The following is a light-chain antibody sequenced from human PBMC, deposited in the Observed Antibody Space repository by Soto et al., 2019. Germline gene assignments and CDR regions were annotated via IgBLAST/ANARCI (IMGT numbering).Light chain of an antibody. CDR1: SSDVGSYNR. V-gene: IGLV2-18*02. J-gene: IGLJ1*01. Sequence: VLTQPPSVSGSPGQSVTIPCTGTSSDVGSYNRVSWYQQPPGTAPKLMIYEVSNRPSGVPDRFSGSKSGDTASLTISGLQAEDEADYYCSSYTSSSTYVFGTGTKVTVL. CDR3: SSYTSSSTYV. CDR2: EVS.